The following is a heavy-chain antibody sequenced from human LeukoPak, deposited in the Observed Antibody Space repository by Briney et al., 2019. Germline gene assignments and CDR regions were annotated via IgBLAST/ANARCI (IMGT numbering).Heavy chain of an antibody. CDR3: ATSRPYYLFDY. D-gene: IGHD3-10*01. CDR2: IIPIFGTA. V-gene: IGHV1-69*01. Sequence: ASVKVSCKASGGTFSSYAISWVRQAPGQGLEWMGGIIPIFGTANYAQKFQGRVTITADESTSTAYMELSSLRSEDTAVYYCATSRPYYLFDYWGQGTLVTVSS. CDR1: GGTFSSYA. J-gene: IGHJ4*02.